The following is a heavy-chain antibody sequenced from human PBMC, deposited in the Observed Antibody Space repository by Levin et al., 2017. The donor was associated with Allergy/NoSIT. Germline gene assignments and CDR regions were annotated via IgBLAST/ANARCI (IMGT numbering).Heavy chain of an antibody. D-gene: IGHD6-19*01. CDR3: AHRGQWLDQSYFDY. J-gene: IGHJ4*02. CDR2: IYWDDDK. CDR1: GFSLSTSGVG. Sequence: SGPTLVKPTQTLTLTCTFSGFSLSTSGVGVGWIRQPPGKALEWLALIYWDDDKRYSPSLKSRLTITKDTSKNQVVLTMTNMDPVDTATYYCAHRGQWLDQSYFDYWGQGTLVTVSS. V-gene: IGHV2-5*02.